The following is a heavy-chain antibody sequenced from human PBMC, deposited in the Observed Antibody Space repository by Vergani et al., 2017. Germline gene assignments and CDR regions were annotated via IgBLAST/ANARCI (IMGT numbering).Heavy chain of an antibody. CDR2: MNPNSGKT. J-gene: IGHJ6*02. CDR1: GYTFTSYD. Sequence: QVQLVQSGAEVKKPGASVKVSCKASGYTFTSYDINWVRQATGQGLEWMGWMNPNSGKTGYAQKFQGRVTMTRNTSISTAYMELSSLRSEDTAVYYCVNGKYYDFWSGYYTGDYYYGMDVWGQGTTVTVSS. CDR3: VNGKYYDFWSGYYTGDYYYGMDV. D-gene: IGHD3-3*01. V-gene: IGHV1-8*01.